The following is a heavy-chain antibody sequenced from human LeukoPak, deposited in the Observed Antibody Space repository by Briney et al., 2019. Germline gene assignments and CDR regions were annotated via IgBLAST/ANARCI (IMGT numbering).Heavy chain of an antibody. CDR2: IYYSGST. V-gene: IGHV4-30-4*01. J-gene: IGHJ4*02. Sequence: KSSETLSLTCTVSVGSISSGDYYWSWIRQPPGKGLEWIGYIYYSGSTYYNPSLKSRVTISVDTSKNQFSLKLSSVTAADTAVYYCARGSASYFDYWGQGTLVTVSS. CDR3: ARGSASYFDY. CDR1: VGSISSGDYY.